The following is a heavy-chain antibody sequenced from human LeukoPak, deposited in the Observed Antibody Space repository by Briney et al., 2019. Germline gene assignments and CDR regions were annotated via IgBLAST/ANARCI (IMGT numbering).Heavy chain of an antibody. J-gene: IGHJ4*02. D-gene: IGHD6-19*01. V-gene: IGHV3-23*01. Sequence: PGGSLRLSCAASGFAFSSQAMGWVRQAPGRGLEWVSVISDSGDLTYYADSVKGRFTISRDNSKNTLYLQMNSLRAEDTAVYYCAKDARRSCGWYFFDHWGQGTLVTVSS. CDR1: GFAFSSQA. CDR2: ISDSGDLT. CDR3: AKDARRSCGWYFFDH.